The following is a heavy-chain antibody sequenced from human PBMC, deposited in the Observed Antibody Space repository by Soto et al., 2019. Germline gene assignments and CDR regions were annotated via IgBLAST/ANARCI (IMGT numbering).Heavy chain of an antibody. Sequence: GESLKISCKGSGYSFTSYWIGWVRQMPGKGLEWMGIIYPGDSDTRYSPSFQGQVTISADKSISTAYLQWSSLKASDTAMYYCARRLYSSSWYEATYYYGMDVWGQGTTVIVSS. CDR1: GYSFTSYW. J-gene: IGHJ6*02. D-gene: IGHD6-13*01. CDR3: ARRLYSSSWYEATYYYGMDV. CDR2: IYPGDSDT. V-gene: IGHV5-51*01.